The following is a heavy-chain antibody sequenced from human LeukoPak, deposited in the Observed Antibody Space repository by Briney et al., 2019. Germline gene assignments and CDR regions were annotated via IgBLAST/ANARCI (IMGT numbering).Heavy chain of an antibody. V-gene: IGHV1-2*02. CDR3: VRSLVN. D-gene: IGHD6-6*01. Sequence: ASVKVSCKASGYTFTGYYMHWVRQAPGQGLEWMGWINPNSGGTNYAQKFQGRITMTRDTSIRTGYMELRSVRSDDTAVYYCVRSLVNWGRGTLVTVSS. J-gene: IGHJ4*02. CDR1: GYTFTGYY. CDR2: INPNSGGT.